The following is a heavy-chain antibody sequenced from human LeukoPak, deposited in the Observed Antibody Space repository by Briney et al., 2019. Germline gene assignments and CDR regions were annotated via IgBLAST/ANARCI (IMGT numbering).Heavy chain of an antibody. CDR3: ARSDPPVETASFDL. CDR2: IYHSGST. J-gene: IGHJ2*01. CDR1: GGSISSGGYS. Sequence: PSQTLSLTCAVSGGSISSGGYSWSWIRQPPGKGLEWIGYIYHSGSTYYNPSLKSRVTISVDRSKNQFSLKLSSVTAADTAVYYCARSDPPVETASFDLWGRGTLVTVSS. V-gene: IGHV4-30-2*01. D-gene: IGHD1-14*01.